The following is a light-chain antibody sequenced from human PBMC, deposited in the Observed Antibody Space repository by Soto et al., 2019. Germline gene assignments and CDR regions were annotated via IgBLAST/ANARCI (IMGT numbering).Light chain of an antibody. CDR1: SSNIGSNT. CDR3: GTWDISLSANV. V-gene: IGLV1-44*01. CDR2: SNN. J-gene: IGLJ1*01. Sequence: QSVLTQPPSASGTPGQRVTISCSGSSSNIGSNTVSWYQQVPGTAPKLLIYSNNQRPSGIPDRFSASRSGTSATLAISGLQTGDDADYFCGTWDISLSANVFGTGTKVTVL.